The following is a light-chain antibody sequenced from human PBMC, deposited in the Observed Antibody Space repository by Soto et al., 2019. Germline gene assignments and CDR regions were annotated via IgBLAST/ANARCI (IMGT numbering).Light chain of an antibody. J-gene: IGLJ3*02. V-gene: IGLV1-44*01. CDR1: SSNIGSNT. CDR3: AAWDDSLNGSWV. CDR2: TNN. Sequence: QSVLTQPPSASGTPGQRVTISCSGSSSNIGSNTVNWYQQLPGTAPKLLIYTNNQRPSRVPDRFSGSKSGTSASLAISGLLSEDEADYYCAAWDDSLNGSWVFGGGTKLTVL.